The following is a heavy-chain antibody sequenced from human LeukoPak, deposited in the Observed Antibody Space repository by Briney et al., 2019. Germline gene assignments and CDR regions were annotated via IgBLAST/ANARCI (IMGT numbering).Heavy chain of an antibody. CDR1: GFTFSDYY. D-gene: IGHD6-19*01. V-gene: IGHV3-11*06. J-gene: IGHJ4*02. Sequence: PGGSLRLSCAASGFTFSDYYMSWIRQAPGKGLECVSYVSGSTIYTNYADSVKGRLTISRDNAKSSLFLQMNSLRGEDTAVYYCARVTSSGWNFDYWGQGTLVTVSS. CDR2: VSGSTIYT. CDR3: ARVTSSGWNFDY.